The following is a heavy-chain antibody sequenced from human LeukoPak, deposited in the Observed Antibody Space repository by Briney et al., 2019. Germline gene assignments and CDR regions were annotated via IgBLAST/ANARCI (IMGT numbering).Heavy chain of an antibody. CDR1: GYRFTNYW. CDR2: IYPGDSDT. V-gene: IGHV5-51*01. CDR3: ARKAYDGFWSGSDDAFDI. D-gene: IGHD3-3*01. J-gene: IGHJ3*02. Sequence: GESLKISCKGSGYRFTNYWIGWVRQMPGKGLDWMGIIYPGDSDTRYSPSFQGQVTISADKSISTAYLQWSSLKASDTAMYYCARKAYDGFWSGSDDAFDIWGQGTMVTVSS.